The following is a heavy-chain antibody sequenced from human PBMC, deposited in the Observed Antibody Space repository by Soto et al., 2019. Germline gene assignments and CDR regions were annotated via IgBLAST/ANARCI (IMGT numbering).Heavy chain of an antibody. CDR1: GFTFSSYA. CDR2: LSGSGGST. J-gene: IGHJ4*02. Sequence: EVQLLESGGGLVQPVGSLRLSCAASGFTFSSYAMSWVRQAPGKGLEWVSALSGSGGSTYYAGSVKGRFTISRDNSKNTLYLKMNSLRAEDTAVYYCAYKQWLAFDYWSQGTLVTVSS. V-gene: IGHV3-23*01. CDR3: AYKQWLAFDY. D-gene: IGHD6-19*01.